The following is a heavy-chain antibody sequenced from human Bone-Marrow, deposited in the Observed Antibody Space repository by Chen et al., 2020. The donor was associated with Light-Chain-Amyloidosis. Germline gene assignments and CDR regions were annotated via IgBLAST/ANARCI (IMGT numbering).Heavy chain of an antibody. CDR2: IFYSGST. CDR1: ETSIDAAY. D-gene: IGHD2-21*02. V-gene: IGHV4-59*01. CDR3: ARVQTVTALNY. J-gene: IGHJ4*02. Sequence: QAQLQESGPGLVKPSETLSLTCSVSETSIDAAYWAWIRQPPGKGLEWIGYIFYSGSTTYNPSLKSRVTMSVDTSTNQFSLKLTSLTTADTAVYYCARVQTVTALNYWGQGTMVTVSS.